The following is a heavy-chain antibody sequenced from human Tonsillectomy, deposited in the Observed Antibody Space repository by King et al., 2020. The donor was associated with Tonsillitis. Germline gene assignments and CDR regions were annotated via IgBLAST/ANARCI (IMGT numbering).Heavy chain of an antibody. Sequence: QLVQSGAEVKKPGASVKVSCKASGYTFTGYYMHWVRPAPGQGLEWMGLINPNSGDTNYAQKFQGRVTMTRDTSISTAYMELSRLRAEEKDVDYCARDLEWLRTMEETEDYSCIDVWGQGTTVTVSS. CDR1: GYTFTGYY. J-gene: IGHJ6*02. V-gene: IGHV1-2*02. CDR2: INPNSGDT. D-gene: IGHD5-12*01. CDR3: ARDLEWLRTMEETEDYSCIDV.